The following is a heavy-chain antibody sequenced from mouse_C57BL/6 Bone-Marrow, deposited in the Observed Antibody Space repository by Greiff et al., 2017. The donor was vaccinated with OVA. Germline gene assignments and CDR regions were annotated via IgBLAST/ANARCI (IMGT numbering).Heavy chain of an antibody. J-gene: IGHJ3*01. CDR3: ARTGGAWFAY. D-gene: IGHD4-1*01. V-gene: IGHV1-22*01. Sequence: VQLKESGPELVKPGASVKMSCKASGYTFTDYNMHWVKQSHGQSLEWIGYINPNNGGTSYNQKFKGKATLTVNKSSSTAYMELRSLTSEDSAVYYCARTGGAWFAYWGQGTLVTVSA. CDR2: INPNNGGT. CDR1: GYTFTDYN.